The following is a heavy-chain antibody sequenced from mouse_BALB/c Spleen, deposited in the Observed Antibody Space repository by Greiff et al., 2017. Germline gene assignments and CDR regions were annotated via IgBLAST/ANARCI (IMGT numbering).Heavy chain of an antibody. CDR2: IYPGNVNT. J-gene: IGHJ2*01. CDR1: GYTFTSYY. V-gene: IGHV1S56*01. Sequence: QVTLKVSGPELVKPGASVRISCKASGYTFTSYYIHWVKQRPGQGLEWIGWIYPGNVNTKYNEKFKGKATLTADKSSSTAYMQLSSLTSEDSAVYFCARSRYGSRGYYFDYWGQGTTLTVSS. CDR3: ARSRYGSRGYYFDY. D-gene: IGHD1-1*01.